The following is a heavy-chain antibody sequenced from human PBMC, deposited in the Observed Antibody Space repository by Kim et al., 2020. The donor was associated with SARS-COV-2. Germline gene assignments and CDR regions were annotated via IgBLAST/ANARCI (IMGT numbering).Heavy chain of an antibody. V-gene: IGHV3-23*01. Sequence: GGSLRLSCAASGFTFSSYAMSWVRQAPGKGLEWVSAISGSGGSTYYADSVKGRFTISRDNSKNTLYLQMNSLRAEDTAVYYCAKGGYCSSTSCYPGLDYWGQGTLVTVSS. D-gene: IGHD2-2*01. CDR3: AKGGYCSSTSCYPGLDY. CDR1: GFTFSSYA. J-gene: IGHJ4*02. CDR2: ISGSGGST.